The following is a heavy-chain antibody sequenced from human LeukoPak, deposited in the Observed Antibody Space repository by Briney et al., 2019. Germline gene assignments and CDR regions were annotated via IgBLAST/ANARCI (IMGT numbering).Heavy chain of an antibody. Sequence: GGSLRLSCAASGFAFSNYSMNWVRQAPGKGLEWVSSISSSSSYIYYADSVKGRFTISRDNAKNSLYLQMNSLRAEDMALYYCAKDHTAMVIGPLDYWGQGTLVTVSS. CDR2: ISSSSSYI. V-gene: IGHV3-21*04. D-gene: IGHD5-18*01. CDR1: GFAFSNYS. CDR3: AKDHTAMVIGPLDY. J-gene: IGHJ4*02.